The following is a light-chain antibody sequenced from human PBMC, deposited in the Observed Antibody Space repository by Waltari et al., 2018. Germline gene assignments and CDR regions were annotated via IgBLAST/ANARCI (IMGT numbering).Light chain of an antibody. Sequence: QSALTQPASVSGSPGQSLTISCTGTSGDIGGYNLVSWYQQHPGKVHKLMIYEGNKRPSGVSNRFSGSKSGNTASLTISGLQAEDEADYYCSSYADSNICVFGSGTKVTVL. CDR3: SSYADSNICV. CDR1: SGDIGGYNL. J-gene: IGLJ1*01. CDR2: EGN. V-gene: IGLV2-23*01.